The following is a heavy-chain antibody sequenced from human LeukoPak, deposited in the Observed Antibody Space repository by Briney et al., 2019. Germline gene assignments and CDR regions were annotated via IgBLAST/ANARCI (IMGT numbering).Heavy chain of an antibody. CDR3: ARGCCGGNRCFSP. J-gene: IGHJ5*02. CDR2: IYYSGST. CDR1: GGSISTGDYY. V-gene: IGHV4-30-4*08. Sequence: SETLSLTCTVSGGSISTGDYYWNWIRQSPGKGLEWIAYIYYSGSTHYNPSLESRVDISLDTSRNQFYLKLSSVTAADTAVYYCARGCCGGNRCFSPWGQGTLVTVSS. D-gene: IGHD4-23*01.